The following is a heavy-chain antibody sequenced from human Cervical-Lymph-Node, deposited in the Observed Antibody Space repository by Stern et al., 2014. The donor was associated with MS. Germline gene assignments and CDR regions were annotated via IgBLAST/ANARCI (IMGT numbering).Heavy chain of an antibody. CDR3: ARGYSSGWYAGSDY. CDR2: ISGSTSYT. V-gene: IGHV3-11*06. D-gene: IGHD6-19*01. Sequence: QVQLVQSGGSLVKPGGSLRLSCAASGFSFSDYYMSWIRQAPGKGLEWVTYISGSTSYTKYADSVKGRFTISRDNTKNSLYLQMNSLSAEDTAVYYCARGYSSGWYAGSDYWGQGSLVTVSS. CDR1: GFSFSDYY. J-gene: IGHJ4*02.